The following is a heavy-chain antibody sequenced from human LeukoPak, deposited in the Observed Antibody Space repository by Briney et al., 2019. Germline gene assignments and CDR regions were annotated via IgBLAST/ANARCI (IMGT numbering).Heavy chain of an antibody. CDR2: ISGSGGST. CDR1: GFTFSSYA. Sequence: GGSLRLSCAASGFTFSSYAMSRVRQAPGKGLEWVSAISGSGGSTYYADSVKGRFTISRDNSKNTLYLQMNSLRAEDTAVYYCAKGTPYYYGSGSYPSPFDYWGQGTLVTVSS. J-gene: IGHJ4*02. CDR3: AKGTPYYYGSGSYPSPFDY. V-gene: IGHV3-23*01. D-gene: IGHD3-10*01.